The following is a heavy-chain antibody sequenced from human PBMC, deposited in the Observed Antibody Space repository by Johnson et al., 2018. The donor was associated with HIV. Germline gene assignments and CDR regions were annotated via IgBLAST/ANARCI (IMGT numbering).Heavy chain of an antibody. CDR3: ARGSHRSGWYGGLGDGFDI. V-gene: IGHV3-30*03. CDR1: GFTFDDYG. CDR2: ISYDGSNK. J-gene: IGHJ3*02. D-gene: IGHD6-19*01. Sequence: QVQLVESGGGVVRPGGSLRLSCAASGFTFDDYGMSWVRQAPGKGLEWVAVISYDGSNKYYADSVKGRFTISRDNSKTTLYLQMNSLRAEDTAVYYCARGSHRSGWYGGLGDGFDIWGQGTMGNGSS.